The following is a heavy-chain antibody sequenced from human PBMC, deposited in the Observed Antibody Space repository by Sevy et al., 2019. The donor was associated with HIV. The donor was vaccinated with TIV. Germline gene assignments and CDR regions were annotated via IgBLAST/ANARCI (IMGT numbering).Heavy chain of an antibody. Sequence: GGSLRLSCAASGFTFSDYYMSWIRQAPGKGPEWISYISSRNTYTNYADSVKGRFTISRDNAKNSLYLHMDSLRAEDTAVYYCARARIAASAPYYFDYWGQGTLVTVSS. CDR2: ISSRNTYT. D-gene: IGHD6-13*01. J-gene: IGHJ4*02. V-gene: IGHV3-11*06. CDR1: GFTFSDYY. CDR3: ARARIAASAPYYFDY.